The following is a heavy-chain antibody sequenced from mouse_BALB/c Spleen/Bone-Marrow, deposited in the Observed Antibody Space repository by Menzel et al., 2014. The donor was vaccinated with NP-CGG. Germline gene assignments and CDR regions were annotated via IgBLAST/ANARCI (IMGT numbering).Heavy chain of an antibody. J-gene: IGHJ3*01. CDR3: ARSRDFTTGFAY. D-gene: IGHD1-1*01. Sequence: QAQLQQSGAELARPGASVKMSCKASGYTFTSYTMHWVKQRPGQGLEWIGYINPSSGYTNYNQKFKDKATLTADKSSSTAYMQLSSLTSEDSAVYYCARSRDFTTGFAYWGQGTLVTVSA. V-gene: IGHV1-4*01. CDR1: GYTFTSYT. CDR2: INPSSGYT.